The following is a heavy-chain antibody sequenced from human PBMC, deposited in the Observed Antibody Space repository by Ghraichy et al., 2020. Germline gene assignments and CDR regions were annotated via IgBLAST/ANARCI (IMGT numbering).Heavy chain of an antibody. CDR1: GGSISSSSYY. D-gene: IGHD3-9*01. CDR3: ARLLKNYDILTGYRYSFDY. Sequence: SETLSLTCTVSGGSISSSSYYWGWIRQPPGKGLEWIGSIYYSGSTYYNPSLKSRVTISVDTSKNQFSLKLRSVTAADTAVYYCARLLKNYDILTGYRYSFDYWGQGTLVTVSS. CDR2: IYYSGST. J-gene: IGHJ4*02. V-gene: IGHV4-39*01.